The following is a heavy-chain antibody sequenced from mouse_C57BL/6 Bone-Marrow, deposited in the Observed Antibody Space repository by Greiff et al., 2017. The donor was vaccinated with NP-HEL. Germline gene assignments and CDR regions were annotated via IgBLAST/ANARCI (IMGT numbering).Heavy chain of an antibody. V-gene: IGHV1-75*01. CDR2: IFPGSGST. CDR1: GYTFTDYY. Sequence: QVQLQQSGPELVKPGASVKISCKASGYTFTDYYINWVKQRPGQGLEWIGWIFPGSGSTYYNEKFKGKATLTVDKCSSTAYMLLSSLTSEDSAVYFCARTVYGSSYAFGYWGQGTTLTVSS. D-gene: IGHD1-1*01. J-gene: IGHJ2*01. CDR3: ARTVYGSSYAFGY.